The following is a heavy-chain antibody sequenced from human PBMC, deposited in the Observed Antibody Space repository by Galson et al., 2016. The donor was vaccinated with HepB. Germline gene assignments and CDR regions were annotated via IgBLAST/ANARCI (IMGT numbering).Heavy chain of an antibody. J-gene: IGHJ5*02. V-gene: IGHV3-11*06. CDR1: GFTFSDFS. CDR3: AGGYRELLFGSWFDP. D-gene: IGHD1-26*01. Sequence: SLRLSCAASGFTFSDFSMSWIRQSPGKGLEWVSFISRYSSYELYAESVKGRFTISRDDAMYSLYLQMDSLSAEATAFYYCAGGYRELLFGSWFDPWAQGTLVTVSS. CDR2: ISRYSSYE.